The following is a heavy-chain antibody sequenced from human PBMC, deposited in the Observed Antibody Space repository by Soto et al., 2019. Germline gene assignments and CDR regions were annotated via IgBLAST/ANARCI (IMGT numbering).Heavy chain of an antibody. CDR1: GFTFSSYA. V-gene: IGHV3-64D*06. Sequence: PGGSLRLSCSASGFTFSSYAMHWVRQAPGKGLEYVSSISTNGGSTHYADSVKGRFTISRDNSKNTQYLQMSSLRADDTAVYYCARDLGSGWYYDYWGQGTLVTVSS. J-gene: IGHJ4*02. CDR3: ARDLGSGWYYDY. D-gene: IGHD6-19*01. CDR2: ISTNGGST.